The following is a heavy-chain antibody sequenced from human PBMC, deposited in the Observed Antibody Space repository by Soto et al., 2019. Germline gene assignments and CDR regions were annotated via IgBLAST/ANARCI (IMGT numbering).Heavy chain of an antibody. J-gene: IGHJ4*02. CDR2: ISAYNGNT. CDR1: VYTFTSYG. D-gene: IGHD3-3*01. CDR3: ARDDFGVVSNFDY. V-gene: IGHV1-18*04. Sequence: GXSVKVSCKASVYTFTSYGISWVRQAPGQGLEWMGWISAYNGNTNYAQKLQGRVTMTTETSTSTAYMELRSLRSDDTAVYYCARDDFGVVSNFDYWGQGTLVTVSS.